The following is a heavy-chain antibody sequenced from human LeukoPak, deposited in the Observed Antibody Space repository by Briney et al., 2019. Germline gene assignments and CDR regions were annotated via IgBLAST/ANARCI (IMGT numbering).Heavy chain of an antibody. D-gene: IGHD3-9*01. CDR2: IRYDGSNK. CDR3: ANLRYFDWLLPFDY. V-gene: IGHV3-30*02. Sequence: GGSLRLSCAASGFTFSSYGMHWVRQAPGKGLEWVAFIRYDGSNKYYADSVKGRFTTSRDNSKNALYLQMNSLRAEDTAVYYCANLRYFDWLLPFDYWGQGTLVTVSS. CDR1: GFTFSSYG. J-gene: IGHJ4*02.